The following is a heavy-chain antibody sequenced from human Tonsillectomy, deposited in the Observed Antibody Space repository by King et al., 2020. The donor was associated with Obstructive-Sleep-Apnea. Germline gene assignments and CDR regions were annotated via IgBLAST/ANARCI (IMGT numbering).Heavy chain of an antibody. D-gene: IGHD3-10*02. CDR3: PADPGDSSVFGPGY. J-gene: IGHJ4*02. V-gene: IGHV3-15*02. Sequence: VQLVESGGTLVEPGGSLRLSCEASGFTFSKAWMSWVRLPPGKGLEWVGRIKDETSGGTTDYEAPVKGRFTISRDDSKNTLYLQMNSLKTEDAAVYYCPADPGDSSVFGPGYWGQGSLVTVSS. CDR1: GFTFSKAW. CDR2: IKDETSGGTT.